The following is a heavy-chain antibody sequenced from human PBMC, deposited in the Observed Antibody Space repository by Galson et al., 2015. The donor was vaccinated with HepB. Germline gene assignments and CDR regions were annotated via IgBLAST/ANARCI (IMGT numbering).Heavy chain of an antibody. V-gene: IGHV3-74*01. CDR2: IDNYGDDL. CDR1: EFTLSDYW. J-gene: IGHJ4*02. CDR3: VRSRGGLAS. D-gene: IGHD6-19*01. Sequence: SLRLSCAATEFTLSDYWIPWVRQGPGKGLVWVSRIDNYGDDLISADSVTVRCTFPIARAQNTEYLQMNRQRADDTAVDYCVRSRGGLASWGPGTLVTVSS.